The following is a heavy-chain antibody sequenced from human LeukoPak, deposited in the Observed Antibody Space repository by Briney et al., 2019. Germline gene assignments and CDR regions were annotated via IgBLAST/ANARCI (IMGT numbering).Heavy chain of an antibody. V-gene: IGHV3-48*03. CDR2: ISSSGSTI. CDR1: ASTFSSYE. CDR3: ARDQGGSYSY. J-gene: IGHJ4*02. D-gene: IGHD1-26*01. Sequence: GGSLRLSCAVSASTFSSYEMNWVRQAPGKGLEWVSYISSSGSTIYYADSVKGRFTISRDNAKNSLYLQMNSLRVEDTAVYYCARDQGGSYSYWGQGTLVTVSS.